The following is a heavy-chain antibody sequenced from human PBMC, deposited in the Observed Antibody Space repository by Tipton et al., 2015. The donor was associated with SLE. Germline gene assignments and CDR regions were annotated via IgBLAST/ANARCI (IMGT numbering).Heavy chain of an antibody. CDR3: ARGAKGAFDI. V-gene: IGHV4-34*01. J-gene: IGHJ3*02. Sequence: TLSLTCAVYGGSFSGHYCSWIRQPPGKGLEWIGEITHSGSTNYNPSLKSRVTISVDRSKNQFSLKLSSVTAADTAVYYCARGAKGAFDIWGQGTMVTVSS. CDR2: ITHSGST. CDR1: GGSFSGHY.